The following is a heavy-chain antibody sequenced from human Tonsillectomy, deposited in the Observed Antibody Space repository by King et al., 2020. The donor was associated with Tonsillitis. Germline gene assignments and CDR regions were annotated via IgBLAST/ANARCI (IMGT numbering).Heavy chain of an antibody. Sequence: VQLVESGAEVKKPGESLQISCKGSGYSFTNYWIAWVRQMPGKGLEWMGIIYPGDSDTRYSPSFEGQVTISAEQSISTAYLRWSSLKASDTAMYYCARRRVAKSYYYGMDVGGQGTTVTVAS. CDR1: GYSFTNYW. D-gene: IGHD5-12*01. CDR3: ARRRVAKSYYYGMDV. V-gene: IGHV5-51*01. CDR2: IYPGDSDT. J-gene: IGHJ6*02.